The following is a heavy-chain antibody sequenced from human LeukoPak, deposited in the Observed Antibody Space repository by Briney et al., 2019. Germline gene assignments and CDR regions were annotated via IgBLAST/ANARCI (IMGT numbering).Heavy chain of an antibody. CDR1: GFTFSTYG. J-gene: IGHJ1*01. V-gene: IGHV3-30*18. Sequence: GGSVRLSCAGSGFTFSTYGMHWVRQAPGKGLEWVAVVSYDGSSIYYADSVKGRFAISRDNSKNTLYLQMNSLRVEDTAVYYCAKRVVGASTSEYFQHWGQGTRVTVSS. CDR2: VSYDGSSI. CDR3: AKRVVGASTSEYFQH. D-gene: IGHD1-26*01.